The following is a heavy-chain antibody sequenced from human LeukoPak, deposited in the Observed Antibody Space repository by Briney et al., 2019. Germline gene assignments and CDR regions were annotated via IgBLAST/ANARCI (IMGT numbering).Heavy chain of an antibody. V-gene: IGHV3-69-1*01. CDR3: ARVGSHRNSGYDS. CDR2: ISSTATI. Sequence: PGGSLRLSCAASGFIFSTYVMNWVRQAPGKGLEWVSYISSTATIYYADFLKGRFTISRDNAKNSLYLQMNSLRAEDTAVYYCARVGSHRNSGYDSWGQGTLVTVSS. J-gene: IGHJ5*01. D-gene: IGHD5-12*01. CDR1: GFIFSTYV.